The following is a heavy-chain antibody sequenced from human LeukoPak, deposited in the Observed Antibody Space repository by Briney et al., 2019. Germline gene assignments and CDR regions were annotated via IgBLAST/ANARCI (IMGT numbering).Heavy chain of an antibody. D-gene: IGHD2-2*02. J-gene: IGHJ5*02. CDR3: ARRHPQRSRYCSSTSCYKPGKGRFDP. Sequence: SETLSLTCAVYGGSFSGYYWSWIRQPPGKGQEWIGEINHSGSTNYNPSLKSRVTISVDTSKNQFSLKLSSVTAADTAVYYCARRHPQRSRYCSSTSCYKPGKGRFDPWGQGTLVTVSS. CDR1: GGSFSGYY. CDR2: INHSGST. V-gene: IGHV4-34*01.